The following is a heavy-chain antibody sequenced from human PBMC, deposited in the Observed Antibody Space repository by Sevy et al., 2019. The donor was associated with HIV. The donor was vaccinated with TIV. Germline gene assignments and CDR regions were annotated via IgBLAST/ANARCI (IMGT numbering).Heavy chain of an antibody. CDR1: GYSFTSHW. CDR3: ATSRSGYFDSSGYYIY. CDR2: IYPDDSET. Sequence: GESLKISCKGSGYSFTSHWIGWVRHMPGKGLEWMGIIYPDDSETRYSPSFQGQVTFSGDKSISTAYLQWSSLKASDTAVYYCATSRSGYFDSSGYYIYWGQGTMVTVSS. J-gene: IGHJ4*02. D-gene: IGHD3-22*01. V-gene: IGHV5-51*01.